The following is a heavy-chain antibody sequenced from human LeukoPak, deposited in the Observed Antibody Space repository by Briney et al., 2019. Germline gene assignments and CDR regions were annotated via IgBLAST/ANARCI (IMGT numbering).Heavy chain of an antibody. CDR2: INTNTGNP. CDR1: GYTFTSYA. J-gene: IGHJ5*02. Sequence: GASVKVSCKASGYTFTSYAMNWVRQASGQGLEWMGWINTNTGNPTYAQGFTGRFVFSLDTSVSTAYLQISSLKAEDTAVYYCARDAKLRLDYSNYVWFDPWGQGTLVTVSS. CDR3: ARDAKLRLDYSNYVWFDP. D-gene: IGHD4-11*01. V-gene: IGHV7-4-1*02.